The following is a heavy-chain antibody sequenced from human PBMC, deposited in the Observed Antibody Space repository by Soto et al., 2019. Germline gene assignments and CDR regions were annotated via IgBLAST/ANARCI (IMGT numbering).Heavy chain of an antibody. V-gene: IGHV3-23*01. CDR1: GFIFSSYS. CDR2: ISVNSGSV. CDR3: AKKRQMGGYNWYFDS. D-gene: IGHD1-1*01. Sequence: EVQLLESGGGLIQPGGSLRLSCAASGFIFSSYSMYWVRQAPWKRPEGVAGISVNSGSVLYADSVKGRFTISRDNSKNTLYLQLSSLRADDTAIYYCAKKRQMGGYNWYFDSWGQGTLVTVSS. J-gene: IGHJ4*02.